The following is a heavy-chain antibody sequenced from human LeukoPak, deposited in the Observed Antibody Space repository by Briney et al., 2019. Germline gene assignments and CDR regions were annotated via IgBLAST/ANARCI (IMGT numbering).Heavy chain of an antibody. Sequence: PGGSLRPSCAASGFTFSSYAMSWVRQAPGKGLEWVSYISSSSDSIYYSDSVKGRFTVSRDNAKNSLYLQMNSLRAEDTAVYYCAREGDTTGAAGTEFDYWGQGALVTVSS. CDR3: AREGDTTGAAGTEFDY. D-gene: IGHD6-13*01. CDR1: GFTFSSYA. V-gene: IGHV3-48*01. CDR2: ISSSSDSI. J-gene: IGHJ4*02.